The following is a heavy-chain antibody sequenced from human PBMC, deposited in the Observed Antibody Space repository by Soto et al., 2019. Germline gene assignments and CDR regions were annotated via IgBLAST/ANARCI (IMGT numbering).Heavy chain of an antibody. Sequence: EVQLVESGGGLIQPGGSLRLSCAASGFTVSSNYMSRVRQAPGKGLEWVSVIYSGGSTYYADSVKGRFTISRDNSKNTLYLQMNSLRAEDTAVYYCARDGYCSGGGCYFGMDVWGQGTTVTVSS. D-gene: IGHD2-15*01. J-gene: IGHJ6*02. V-gene: IGHV3-53*01. CDR2: IYSGGST. CDR1: GFTVSSNY. CDR3: ARDGYCSGGGCYFGMDV.